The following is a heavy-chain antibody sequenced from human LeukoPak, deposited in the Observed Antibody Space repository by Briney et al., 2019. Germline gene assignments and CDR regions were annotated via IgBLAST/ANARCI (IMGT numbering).Heavy chain of an antibody. D-gene: IGHD6-13*01. J-gene: IGHJ4*02. Sequence: GGSLRLSCAASGFTFSNYAMSWVRQAPGMGLEGVSSISASGGSTYYADSGKGRFTISRDNSKSTLYLQMNTLSAEDTALYYCAKRIAAAGPYFDSWGQGTLVTVSS. V-gene: IGHV3-23*01. CDR1: GFTFSNYA. CDR3: AKRIAAAGPYFDS. CDR2: ISASGGST.